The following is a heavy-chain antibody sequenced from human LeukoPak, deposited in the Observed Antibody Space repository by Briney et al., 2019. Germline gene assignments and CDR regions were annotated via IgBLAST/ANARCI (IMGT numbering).Heavy chain of an antibody. CDR1: GGSFSGYY. CDR3: ARGYSSSWYPLYYYYGMDV. V-gene: IGHV4-34*01. CDR2: INHSGST. Sequence: SETLSLTCAVYGGSFSGYYWSWIRQPPGKGLEWIGEINHSGSTSYNPSLKSRVTISVDTSKNQFSLKLSSVTAADTAVYYCARGYSSSWYPLYYYYGMDVWGQGTTVTVSS. J-gene: IGHJ6*02. D-gene: IGHD6-13*01.